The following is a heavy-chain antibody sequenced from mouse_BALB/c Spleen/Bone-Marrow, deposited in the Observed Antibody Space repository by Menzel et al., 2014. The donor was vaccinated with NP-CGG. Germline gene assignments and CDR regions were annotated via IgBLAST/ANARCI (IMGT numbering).Heavy chain of an antibody. CDR2: IDPGRGSS. J-gene: IGHJ4*01. CDR1: GYAFTDYV. Sequence: VKLVESGPELVKPWASVKMSCKASGYAFTDYVISWVKQRTGQGLEWIGEIDPGRGSSFYNEKFKAKATLTADKSANAAYMQLSSLTSEDSAVYFCARDGNYAALDYWGQGTSVTVSS. V-gene: IGHV1-77*01. CDR3: ARDGNYAALDY. D-gene: IGHD2-1*01.